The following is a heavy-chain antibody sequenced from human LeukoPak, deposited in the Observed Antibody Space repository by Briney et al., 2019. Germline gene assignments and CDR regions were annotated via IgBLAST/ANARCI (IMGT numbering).Heavy chain of an antibody. CDR1: GGSFSGYY. CDR2: INHSGST. V-gene: IGHV4-34*01. CDR3: ARGYCSSTSCHPSYYYYYGMDV. Sequence: SETLSLTCAVYGGSFSGYYWSWIRQPPGKGLEWIGEINHSGSTNYNPSLKSRVTISVDTSKNQFSLKLSSVTAADTAVYYCARGYCSSTSCHPSYYYYYGMDVWGQGTTVTVSS. D-gene: IGHD2-2*01. J-gene: IGHJ6*02.